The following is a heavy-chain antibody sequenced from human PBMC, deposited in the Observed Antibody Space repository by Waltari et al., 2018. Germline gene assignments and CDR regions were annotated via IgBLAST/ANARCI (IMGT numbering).Heavy chain of an antibody. Sequence: QVQLQESGPGLVKPSETLSLTCTVSGGSISSYYWSWIRQPPGKGLEWIGYIYYSGSTNYNPSLKSRVTISVDTSKNQFSLKLSSVTAADTAVYYCARAFTMVRGVIINPAGYYGMDVWGQGTTVTVSS. CDR3: ARAFTMVRGVIINPAGYYGMDV. CDR2: IYYSGST. V-gene: IGHV4-59*01. D-gene: IGHD3-10*01. J-gene: IGHJ6*02. CDR1: GGSISSYY.